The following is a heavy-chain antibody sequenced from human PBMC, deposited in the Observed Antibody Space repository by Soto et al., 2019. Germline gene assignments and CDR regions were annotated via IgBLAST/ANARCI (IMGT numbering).Heavy chain of an antibody. CDR3: ARDRSSSWYYYYGMDV. CDR2: IIPIFGTA. D-gene: IGHD6-13*01. J-gene: IGHJ6*02. CDR1: GGTFSSYA. Sequence: QVQLVQSGAEVKKPGSSVKVSCKASGGTFSSYAISWVRQAPGQGLEWMGGIIPIFGTANYAQTFQGRVTITADESTSTAYMERSSLRSEDTAVYYCARDRSSSWYYYYGMDVWGQGTTVTVSS. V-gene: IGHV1-69*01.